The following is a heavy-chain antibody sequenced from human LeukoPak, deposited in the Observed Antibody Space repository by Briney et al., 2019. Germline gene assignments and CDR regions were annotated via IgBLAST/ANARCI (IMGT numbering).Heavy chain of an antibody. CDR2: IKQDGSEK. D-gene: IGHD2-15*01. J-gene: IGHJ4*02. CDR3: ARWGYCTGGSCYRYDQ. Sequence: GESLKISCAASGFTHSSYWMSWVRQAPGKGLEWVANIKQDGSEKYYVDSVRGRFTISRDNAKNSLDLQMNSLRAEDTAVYYCARWGYCTGGSCYRYDQWGQGTLVTVSS. CDR1: GFTHSSYW. V-gene: IGHV3-7*01.